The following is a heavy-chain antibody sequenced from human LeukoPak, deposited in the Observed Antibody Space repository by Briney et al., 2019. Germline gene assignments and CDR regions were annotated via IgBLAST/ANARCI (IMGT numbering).Heavy chain of an antibody. D-gene: IGHD1-26*01. J-gene: IGHJ4*02. Sequence: ASVKVSCKASGYTFTGYYMHWVRQAPGQGLEWMGWSNPNSGGTNYAQKFQGRVTMTRDTSISTAYMELSRLRSDDTAVYYCAREGTDGSYYGFDYWGQGTLVTVSS. CDR2: SNPNSGGT. V-gene: IGHV1-2*02. CDR1: GYTFTGYY. CDR3: AREGTDGSYYGFDY.